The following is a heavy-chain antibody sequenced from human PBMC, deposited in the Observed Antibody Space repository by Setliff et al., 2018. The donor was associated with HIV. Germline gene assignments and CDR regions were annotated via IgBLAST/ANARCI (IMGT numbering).Heavy chain of an antibody. CDR3: ARVGSYWSTFDY. CDR1: GYDFSSYS. J-gene: IGHJ4*02. CDR2: IHTNTGDP. Sequence: ASVKVSCKASGYDFSSYSMMWVRQTPGQGLEWLGWIHTNTGDPTYAQGFTGRFVFSLDTSVSTAYLQISSLKTEDTAMYYCARVGSYWSTFDYWGQGALVTVSS. D-gene: IGHD1-26*01. V-gene: IGHV7-4-1*02.